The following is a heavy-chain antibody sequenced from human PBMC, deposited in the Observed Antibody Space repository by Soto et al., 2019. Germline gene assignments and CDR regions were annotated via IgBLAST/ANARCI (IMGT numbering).Heavy chain of an antibody. CDR1: GYTFTGYY. CDR2: INPNSGGT. D-gene: IGHD1-1*01. J-gene: IGHJ4*02. V-gene: IGHV1-2*02. CDR3: ARGRTGTTSYFDY. Sequence: ASVKVSCKASGYTFTGYYMHWVRQAPGQGLEWMGWINPNSGGTNYAQKFQGRATMTRDTSISTAYMELSRLTSDDTAVYYCARGRTGTTSYFDYWGQGTLVTVSS.